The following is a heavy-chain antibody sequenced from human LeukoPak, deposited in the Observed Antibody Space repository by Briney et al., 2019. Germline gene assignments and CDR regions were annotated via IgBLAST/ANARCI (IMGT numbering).Heavy chain of an antibody. CDR1: GYTFTGYY. Sequence: ASVKVSCKASGYTFTGYYMHWVRQAPGQGLEWMGRINPNSGGTNYAQKFQGRVTMTRDTSISTAYMALSRLRSDDTAVYYCARDGEKDSSGYYYYYYMDVWGKGTTVTVSS. V-gene: IGHV1-2*06. CDR2: INPNSGGT. D-gene: IGHD3-22*01. J-gene: IGHJ6*03. CDR3: ARDGEKDSSGYYYYYYMDV.